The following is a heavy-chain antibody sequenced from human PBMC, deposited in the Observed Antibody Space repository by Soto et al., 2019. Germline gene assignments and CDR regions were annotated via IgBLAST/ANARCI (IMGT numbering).Heavy chain of an antibody. CDR3: AIDLVGASDSYGLDV. CDR2: IRHDGNNK. J-gene: IGHJ6*02. V-gene: IGHV3-33*01. D-gene: IGHD1-26*01. Sequence: QVQLVESGGGVVQPGRSLRLSCAASGFTFSNYGMHWVRPAPGKGLEWVAIIRHDGNNKYYADSVRGRLIISRDNSKNRLYLHMNSLRSEDTAVYYCAIDLVGASDSYGLDVWGQGPPVTVSS. CDR1: GFTFSNYG.